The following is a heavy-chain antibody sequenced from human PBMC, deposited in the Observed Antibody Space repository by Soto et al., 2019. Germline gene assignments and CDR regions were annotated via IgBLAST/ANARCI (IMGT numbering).Heavy chain of an antibody. V-gene: IGHV1-69*02. CDR2: IIPILGIA. D-gene: IGHD3-22*01. CDR1: GGTFSSYT. Sequence: QVQLVQSGAEVKKPGSSVKVSCKASGGTFSSYTISWVRQAPGQGLEWMGRIIPILGIANYAQKFQGRVTITAHQSTSTAYMELSSLRSEDPAVYYCARLRDRAPFDYWGQGTLVTVSS. CDR3: ARLRDRAPFDY. J-gene: IGHJ4*02.